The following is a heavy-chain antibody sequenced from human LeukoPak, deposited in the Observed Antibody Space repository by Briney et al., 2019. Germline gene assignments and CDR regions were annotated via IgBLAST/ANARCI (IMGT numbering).Heavy chain of an antibody. CDR2: IYSGGNT. D-gene: IGHD5-18*01. CDR1: GFTVSNNY. V-gene: IGHV3-66*04. J-gene: IGHJ4*02. CDR3: ARRGHGYGSPFDY. Sequence: GGSLRLSCTASGFTVSNNYMSWVRQAPGKGLEWVSMIYSGGNTFYTDSVKGRFIISRDNSKNTLDLQMNSLRAEDTAVYYCARRGHGYGSPFDYWGQGTLVTVSS.